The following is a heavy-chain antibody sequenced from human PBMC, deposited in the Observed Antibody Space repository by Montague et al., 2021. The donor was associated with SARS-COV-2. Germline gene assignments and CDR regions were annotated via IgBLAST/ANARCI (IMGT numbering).Heavy chain of an antibody. Sequence: SETLSLTCTVSGGSMRDYYWSWIRQPPGEGLEWIGYIYYSGSTDYNPSLTSRVTLSLDTSKNQFSLNLRSVTAADTAFYYCARVHYYTGYVDSWVQGTLVSVSS. CDR2: IYYSGST. CDR3: ARVHYYTGYVDS. J-gene: IGHJ4*02. CDR1: GGSMRDYY. V-gene: IGHV4-59*01. D-gene: IGHD3-22*01.